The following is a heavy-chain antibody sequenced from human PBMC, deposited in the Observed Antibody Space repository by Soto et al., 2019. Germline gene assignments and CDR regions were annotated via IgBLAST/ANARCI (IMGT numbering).Heavy chain of an antibody. Sequence: QVQLVQSGAEVKKPGSSVKVSCKASGGTFSSYTISWVRQAPGQGLEWMGRIIPILGIANYAQKCQGRVTITADKTTSTAYMELSSLRSEDTAVYYCASDDYGRYLSDYWGQGTLVTVSS. D-gene: IGHD5-12*01. J-gene: IGHJ4*02. CDR1: GGTFSSYT. CDR3: ASDDYGRYLSDY. V-gene: IGHV1-69*02. CDR2: IIPILGIA.